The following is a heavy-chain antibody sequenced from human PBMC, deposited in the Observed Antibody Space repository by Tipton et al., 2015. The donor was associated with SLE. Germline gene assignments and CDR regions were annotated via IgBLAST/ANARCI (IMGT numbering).Heavy chain of an antibody. CDR1: GGSLSSGDYH. Sequence: TLSLTCTVSGGSLSSGDYHWSWIRQPPGKGLEWIGYIYYSGSTYYNPSLKSRVTMSLDTSKNQFSLKLSSVTAADTAVYYCARDLSIYYMDAWGKGTTVTVSS. CDR3: ARDLSIYYMDA. CDR2: IYYSGST. D-gene: IGHD5/OR15-5a*01. J-gene: IGHJ6*03. V-gene: IGHV4-30-4*01.